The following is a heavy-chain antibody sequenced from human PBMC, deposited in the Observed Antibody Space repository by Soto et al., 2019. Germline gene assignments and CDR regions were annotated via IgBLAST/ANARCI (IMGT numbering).Heavy chain of an antibody. D-gene: IGHD5-12*01. CDR2: IWYDGSLQ. CDR3: ANLWGDGYNLGQDYNGMDV. CDR1: GFSFENYG. Sequence: SGGSLRLCCAASGFSFENYGMHWVRQAPGRGLEWVAIIWYDGSLQYYAAAVKGRFTISRDNSKNTLYLEMNSLRAEDTAVYYCANLWGDGYNLGQDYNGMDVWGQGTTVTVSS. J-gene: IGHJ6*02. V-gene: IGHV3-33*06.